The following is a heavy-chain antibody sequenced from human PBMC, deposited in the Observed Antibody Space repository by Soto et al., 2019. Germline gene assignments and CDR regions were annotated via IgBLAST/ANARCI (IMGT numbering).Heavy chain of an antibody. J-gene: IGHJ6*02. D-gene: IGHD3-10*01. CDR1: GCSISSCYH. V-gene: IGHV4-38-2*02. CDR3: PRGRLVLLWFGEYYGMDV. Sequence: PSETLSLTCTFSGCSISSCYHLACIRQPPGMRLEWVASILHTGTTYYDPSLTSRVTISVDTSKNQLSLTLTSVTATDSAVYYCPRGRLVLLWFGEYYGMDVWTQGTTVTAAS. CDR2: ILHTGTT.